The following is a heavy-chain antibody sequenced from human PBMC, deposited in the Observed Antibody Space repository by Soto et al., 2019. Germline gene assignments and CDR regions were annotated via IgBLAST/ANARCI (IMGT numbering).Heavy chain of an antibody. CDR3: ARDGRVDGGSYRLRGDFDY. V-gene: IGHV3-30-3*01. D-gene: IGHD1-26*01. J-gene: IGHJ4*02. CDR1: GFTFSSYA. CDR2: ISYDGSNK. Sequence: QVQLVESGGGVVQPGRSLRLSCAASGFTFSSYAMHWVRQAPGKGLEWVAVISYDGSNKYYADSVKGRFTISRDNSKNTLYLQMNSLRAEDTAVYYCARDGRVDGGSYRLRGDFDYWGQGTLVTVSS.